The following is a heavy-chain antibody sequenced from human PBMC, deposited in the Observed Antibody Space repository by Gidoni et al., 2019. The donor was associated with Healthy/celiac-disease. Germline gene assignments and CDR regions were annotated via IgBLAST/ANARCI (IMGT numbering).Heavy chain of an antibody. CDR1: GYTFTSSG. Sequence: QVQLVQSGAEVQKPVASVTVSCKASGYTFTSSGISWVRQAPGQGLEGMGWISAYNGNTNYEQKLQGRVTMTTDTATSTDYRELRSLRSDDTAVYDGARERRPGIAAAGTTYYWGQGTLVTVSS. CDR3: ARERRPGIAAAGTTYY. J-gene: IGHJ4*02. D-gene: IGHD6-13*01. CDR2: ISAYNGNT. V-gene: IGHV1-18*01.